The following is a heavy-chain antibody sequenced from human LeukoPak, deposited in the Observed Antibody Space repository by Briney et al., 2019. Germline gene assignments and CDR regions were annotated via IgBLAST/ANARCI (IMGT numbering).Heavy chain of an antibody. CDR2: IYYIGSS. CDR3: VRMGLDWSFDY. V-gene: IGHV4-39*01. Sequence: SETLSLTCTVSGGSISSSSYYWGWIRQPPGKGLEWIGSIYYIGSSYYNPSLKSRVTMSIDTSKNQFSLKVSSVSVADTAVYYCVRMGLDWSFDYWGQGTLVTVSS. D-gene: IGHD3-9*01. CDR1: GGSISSSSYY. J-gene: IGHJ4*02.